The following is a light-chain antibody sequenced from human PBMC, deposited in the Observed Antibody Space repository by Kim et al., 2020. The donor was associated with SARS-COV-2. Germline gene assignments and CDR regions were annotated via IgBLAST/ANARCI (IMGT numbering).Light chain of an antibody. V-gene: IGKV3-11*01. CDR2: DAS. Sequence: LSASPGAAATLSCRASQSVSSSLAWYQQKPGQAPRLLIYDASNRATGIPARFSGSGSGTDFTLTISSLEPEDFAVYYCQQRSNWYTFGQGTKLEI. J-gene: IGKJ2*01. CDR1: QSVSSS. CDR3: QQRSNWYT.